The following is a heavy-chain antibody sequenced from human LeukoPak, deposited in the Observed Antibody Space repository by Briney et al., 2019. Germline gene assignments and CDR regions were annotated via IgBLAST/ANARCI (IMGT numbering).Heavy chain of an antibody. CDR2: INAGNGNT. J-gene: IGHJ3*02. Sequence: ASVKVSCKASGYTFTSYAMHWVRQAPGQRLEWMGWINAGNGNTKYSQKFQGRVTITRDTSASTAYMELSSLRSEDTAVYYCASLTTWPYDILTGIPGGIDAFDIWGQGTMVTVSS. V-gene: IGHV1-3*01. CDR3: ASLTTWPYDILTGIPGGIDAFDI. CDR1: GYTFTSYA. D-gene: IGHD3-9*01.